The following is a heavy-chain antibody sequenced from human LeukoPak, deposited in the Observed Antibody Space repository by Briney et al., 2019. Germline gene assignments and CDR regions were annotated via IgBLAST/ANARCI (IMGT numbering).Heavy chain of an antibody. Sequence: GGYLRLSCAASGFTFDDYAMHWVRQAPGKGLEWVSGISWNSGSIGYADSVKGRFTISRDNAKNSLYLQMNSLRAEDTALYYCAKDRHAMVRGVSSDYWGQGTLVTVSS. CDR2: ISWNSGSI. D-gene: IGHD3-10*01. CDR3: AKDRHAMVRGVSSDY. CDR1: GFTFDDYA. J-gene: IGHJ4*02. V-gene: IGHV3-9*01.